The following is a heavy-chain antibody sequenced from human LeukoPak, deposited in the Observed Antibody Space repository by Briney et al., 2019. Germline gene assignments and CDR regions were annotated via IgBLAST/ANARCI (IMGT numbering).Heavy chain of an antibody. Sequence: GGSLRLSCAASGFSFSTYEMNWVRQAPGKGLEWASYIGSSGGSIYYADSVKGRFTISRDNAKNSLYLQMNSLRVEDAAIYYCARGVSKWFGVGVYMDVWGKGTTVTISS. CDR2: IGSSGGSI. CDR1: GFSFSTYE. D-gene: IGHD3-10*01. J-gene: IGHJ6*03. CDR3: ARGVSKWFGVGVYMDV. V-gene: IGHV3-48*03.